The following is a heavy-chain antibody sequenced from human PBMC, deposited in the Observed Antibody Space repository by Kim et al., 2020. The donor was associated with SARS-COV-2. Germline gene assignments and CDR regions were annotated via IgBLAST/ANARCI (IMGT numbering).Heavy chain of an antibody. CDR2: ISRSGSAI. D-gene: IGHD1-1*01. V-gene: IGHV3-48*02. Sequence: GGSLRLSCAVSGLTFSTTDMHWVRQAPGKGLEWIAYISRSGSAIDYADSVKGRFTISRDEAKNSIFLQMNSLRDEDTAVYYCARDRTAVDYWGQGTLVTVSS. CDR1: GLTFSTTD. CDR3: ARDRTAVDY. J-gene: IGHJ4*02.